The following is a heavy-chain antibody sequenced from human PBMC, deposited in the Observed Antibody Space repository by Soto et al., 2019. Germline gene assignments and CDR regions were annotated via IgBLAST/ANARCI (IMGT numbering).Heavy chain of an antibody. Sequence: EVQLLESGGGLVQPGGSLRLSCAASGFTFSSYAMSWVRQAPGKGLEWVSAISGSGGSTYYADSVKGRFTISRDNSKNTLYLQMNSLRAEDTAVYYCAKDRGAKDIVVVAAAQCFDYWGQGTLVTVSS. CDR1: GFTFSSYA. CDR2: ISGSGGST. V-gene: IGHV3-23*01. CDR3: AKDRGAKDIVVVAAAQCFDY. D-gene: IGHD2-2*01. J-gene: IGHJ4*02.